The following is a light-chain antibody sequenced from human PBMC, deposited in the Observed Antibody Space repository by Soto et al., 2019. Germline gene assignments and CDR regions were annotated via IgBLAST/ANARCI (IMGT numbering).Light chain of an antibody. CDR3: SSYTSTSTYV. CDR2: HVS. V-gene: IGLV2-14*01. J-gene: IGLJ1*01. CDR1: SSDVGGYNY. Sequence: QSVLTQPASVSGSPGQSITISCTGTSSDVGGYNYVSWYQQYPGKAPKLMIYHVSNRPSGVSNRFSGSKSGNSASLTISGLQAEDEADYSCSSYTSTSTYVFGTGTKVTVL.